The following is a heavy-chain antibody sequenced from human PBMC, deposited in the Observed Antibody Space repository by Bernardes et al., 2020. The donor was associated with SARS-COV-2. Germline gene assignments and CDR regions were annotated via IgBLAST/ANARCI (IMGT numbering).Heavy chain of an antibody. D-gene: IGHD6-19*01. CDR2: INGDGNYT. V-gene: IGHV3-74*01. J-gene: IGHJ3*02. Sequence: GSLRLSCAASGFTFSSHWMHWVRQAPGKGLVWVSRINGDGNYTNYADSVKGRFTISRDNAKNTLFLQMNSLRAEDTAVYYCASGSSGWYRAFDIWGQGTMVTVSS. CDR1: GFTFSSHW. CDR3: ASGSSGWYRAFDI.